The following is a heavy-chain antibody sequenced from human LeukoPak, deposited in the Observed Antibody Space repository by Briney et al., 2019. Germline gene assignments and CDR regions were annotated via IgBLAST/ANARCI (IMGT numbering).Heavy chain of an antibody. Sequence: SETLSLTCTVSGDSISSYYWSWIRQPPGRGLEWIGYIYASGSTNFNPSLKGRATISIDTSKNQFSLKLSSVTAADTAVFFCARLLIGGAYHFDYWGQGTLVTVSS. J-gene: IGHJ4*02. CDR2: IYASGST. V-gene: IGHV4-4*09. D-gene: IGHD3-16*01. CDR1: GDSISSYY. CDR3: ARLLIGGAYHFDY.